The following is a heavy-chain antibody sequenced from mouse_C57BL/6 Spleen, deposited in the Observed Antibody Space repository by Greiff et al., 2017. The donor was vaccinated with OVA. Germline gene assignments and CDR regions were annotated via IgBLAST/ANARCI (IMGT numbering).Heavy chain of an antibody. V-gene: IGHV1-19*01. CDR2: INPYNGGT. CDR3: ARRGSSFFDY. Sequence: EVQGVESGPVLVKPGASVKMSCKASGYTFTDYYMNWVKQSHGKSLEWIGVINPYNGGTSYNQKFKGKATLTVDKSSSTAYMELNSLTSEDSAVYYCARRGSSFFDYWGQGTTLTVSS. CDR1: GYTFTDYY. J-gene: IGHJ2*01. D-gene: IGHD1-1*01.